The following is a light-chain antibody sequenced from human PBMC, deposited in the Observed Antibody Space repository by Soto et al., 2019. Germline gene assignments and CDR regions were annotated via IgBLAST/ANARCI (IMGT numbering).Light chain of an antibody. Sequence: QSVLTQPPSVSGAPGQRVTISCTGSSSNIGAGYDVHWYQQLPGTAPQLLMYGNSNRPSGVPDRFSGSKSGTSASLAITGLQAEYEADYYCQSYDNSLSGSWVFGGGTKLTVL. CDR2: GNS. CDR3: QSYDNSLSGSWV. V-gene: IGLV1-40*01. J-gene: IGLJ3*02. CDR1: SSNIGAGYD.